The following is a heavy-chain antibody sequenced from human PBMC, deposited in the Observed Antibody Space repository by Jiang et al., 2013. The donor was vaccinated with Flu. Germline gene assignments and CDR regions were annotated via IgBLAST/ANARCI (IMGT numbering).Heavy chain of an antibody. CDR1: SYW. CDR2: IYPGDSDT. V-gene: IGHV5-51*01. D-gene: IGHD2-2*01. CDR3: ARHIVVVPAAISDLGFDFDY. J-gene: IGHJ4*02. Sequence: SYWIGWVRQMPGKGLEWMGIIYPGDSDTRYSPSFQGQVTISADKSISTAYLQWSGLKASDTAMYYCARHIVVVPAAISDLGFDFDYWGQGTLVTVSS.